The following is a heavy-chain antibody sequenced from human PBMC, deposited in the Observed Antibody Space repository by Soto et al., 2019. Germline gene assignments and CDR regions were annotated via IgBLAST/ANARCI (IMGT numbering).Heavy chain of an antibody. D-gene: IGHD3-10*01. CDR2: IYHSGNT. J-gene: IGHJ4*02. V-gene: IGHV4-4*02. Sequence: QVQLQESGPGLVKPSGTLSLTCAVSGGSISSSNWWSWVRQPPGKGLEWIGEIYHSGNTNYNPSLKSRLTMPEAKSRNPFSLKLSSVTAADTAVYYCARRWGEGRVDYWGQGTLVTVSS. CDR1: GGSISSSNW. CDR3: ARRWGEGRVDY.